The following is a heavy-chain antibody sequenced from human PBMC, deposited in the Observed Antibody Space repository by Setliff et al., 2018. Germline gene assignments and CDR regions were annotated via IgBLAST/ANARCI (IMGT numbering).Heavy chain of an antibody. J-gene: IGHJ4*02. V-gene: IGHV4-34*01. D-gene: IGHD1-26*01. CDR2: INHSGST. Sequence: LSLTCAVYGGSFSGYYWSWIRQPPGKGLEWIGEINHSGSTNYNPSLKSRVTISVDTSKNQFSLKLSSVTAADTAVYYCNSGSYVFDYWGQGTLVTVS. CDR1: GGSFSGYY. CDR3: NSGSYVFDY.